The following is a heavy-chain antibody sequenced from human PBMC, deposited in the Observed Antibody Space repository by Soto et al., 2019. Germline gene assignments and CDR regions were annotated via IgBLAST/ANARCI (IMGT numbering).Heavy chain of an antibody. J-gene: IGHJ4*02. CDR3: ASYYYGSESLHYFFDY. D-gene: IGHD3-10*01. V-gene: IGHV4-39*02. CDR1: GGSVSSSSYY. CDR2: INYSGNT. Sequence: SETLSLTCTVSGGSVSSSSYYWGWIRQPPGKGLEWIGSINYSGNTYYNPSLKSRVTISVDTSENHFSLKLTSVTAADMAVYYCASYYYGSESLHYFFDYWGQGTLVTVSS.